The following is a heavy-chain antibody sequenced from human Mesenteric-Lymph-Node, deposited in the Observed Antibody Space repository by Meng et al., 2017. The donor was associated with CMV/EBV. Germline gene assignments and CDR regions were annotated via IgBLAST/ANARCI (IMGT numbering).Heavy chain of an antibody. CDR2: IWYDGSNK. J-gene: IGHJ4*02. CDR3: AKDLLGSIDY. D-gene: IGHD7-27*01. CDR1: GFPSGSSG. V-gene: IGHV3-33*06. Sequence: WAASGFPSGSSGMHWVRQAPGKGLEWVAVIWYDGSNKYYADSVKGRFTISRDNSKNTLYLQINSLRAEDTAVYYCAKDLLGSIDYWGQGTLVTVSS.